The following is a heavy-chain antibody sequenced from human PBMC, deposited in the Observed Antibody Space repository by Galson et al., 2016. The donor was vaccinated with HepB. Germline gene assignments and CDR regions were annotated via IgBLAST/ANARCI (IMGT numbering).Heavy chain of an antibody. CDR2: IYYRSDWYD. CDR1: GDSVSSNSAA. Sequence: CAISGDSVSSNSAAWSWIRQSPSRGLEWLGRIYYRSDWYDTYALSVKSRITITPDTSRNQFSLQLNSVTPDDTAIYYCVREFTDSYYFDSWGQGTLVTVSS. V-gene: IGHV6-1*01. D-gene: IGHD6-6*01. CDR3: VREFTDSYYFDS. J-gene: IGHJ4*02.